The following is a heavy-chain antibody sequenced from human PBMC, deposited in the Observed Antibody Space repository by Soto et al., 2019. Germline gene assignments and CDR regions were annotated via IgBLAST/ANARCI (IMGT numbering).Heavy chain of an antibody. V-gene: IGHV4-59*01. CDR3: ATGGPAADFDY. J-gene: IGHJ4*02. D-gene: IGHD1-1*01. CDR1: GGSITSYY. CDR2: MYYTGSI. Sequence: PETLSLTFTVSGGSITSYYWSWIRQPPGKGLEWIGYMYYTGSINYNPSLKSRVTISVDTSKNQFSLKLSSVTAADTAVYYCATGGPAADFDYWGQGSLVTVSS.